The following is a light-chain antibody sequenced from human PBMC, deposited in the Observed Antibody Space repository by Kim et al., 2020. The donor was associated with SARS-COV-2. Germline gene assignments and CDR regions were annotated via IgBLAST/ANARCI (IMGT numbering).Light chain of an antibody. J-gene: IGLJ2*01. CDR1: NSNIGNKY. Sequence: GPTVTISCSGSNSNIGNKYVSWYQQLPGTVPKLLIYDSNKRLSGIPDRFSGSKSGTSATLGITRLQTGDEADYYCATWDTSLSALVFGGGTQLTVL. CDR3: ATWDTSLSALV. CDR2: DSN. V-gene: IGLV1-51*01.